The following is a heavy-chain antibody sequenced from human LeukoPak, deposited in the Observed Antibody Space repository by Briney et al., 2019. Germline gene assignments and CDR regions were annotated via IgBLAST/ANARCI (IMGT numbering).Heavy chain of an antibody. CDR1: GGSFSGYY. Sequence: PSETLSLTCAVYGGSFSGYYWSWIRQPPGKGLEWIGEINHSGSTNYNPSLKSRVTISVDTSKNQFSLKLSSVTAADTAVYYCARVRTTVTTKSHSMPMDAFDIWGQGTMVTVSS. D-gene: IGHD4-17*01. CDR3: ARVRTTVTTKSHSMPMDAFDI. CDR2: INHSGST. J-gene: IGHJ3*02. V-gene: IGHV4-34*01.